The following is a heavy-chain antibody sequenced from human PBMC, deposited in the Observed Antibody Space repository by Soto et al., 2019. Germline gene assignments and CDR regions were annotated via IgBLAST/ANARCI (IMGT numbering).Heavy chain of an antibody. CDR2: ISGSGGST. Sequence: GGSLRLSCAASGFTFSSYAMSWVRQAPGKGLEWVSAISGSGGSTYYADSVKGRFTISRDNSKNTLYLQMNSLRAEDTAVYYCAKDPNNYGDYVYWYFELWGRGTLVTVSS. CDR3: AKDPNNYGDYVYWYFEL. D-gene: IGHD4-17*01. CDR1: GFTFSSYA. J-gene: IGHJ2*01. V-gene: IGHV3-23*01.